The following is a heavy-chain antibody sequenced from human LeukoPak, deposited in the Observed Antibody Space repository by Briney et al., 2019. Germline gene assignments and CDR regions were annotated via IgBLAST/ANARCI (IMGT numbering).Heavy chain of an antibody. D-gene: IGHD2-15*01. CDR2: IYYGGST. CDR1: GGSISSYY. CDR3: ARAALGYCSGGSCYSSWFDP. J-gene: IGHJ5*02. V-gene: IGHV4-59*01. Sequence: SETLSLTCTVSGGSISSYYWSWIRQPPGKGLEWIGYIYYGGSTNYNPSLKSRVTISVDTSKNQFSLKLSSVTAADTAVYYCARAALGYCSGGSCYSSWFDPWGQGTLVTVSS.